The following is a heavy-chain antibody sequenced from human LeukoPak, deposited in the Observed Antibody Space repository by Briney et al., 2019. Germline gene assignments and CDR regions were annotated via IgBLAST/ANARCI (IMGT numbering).Heavy chain of an antibody. CDR2: INPNSGGT. CDR3: ARDRLRLGYERTNWFDP. V-gene: IGHV1-2*02. J-gene: IGHJ5*02. CDR1: GYTFTGFH. D-gene: IGHD2-15*01. Sequence: ASVKVSCKASGYTFTGFHMHWVRQAPGQGLEWMGWINPNSGGTNYAQKFQGRVTMTRDTFISTVYMELSRLRSDDTAVYYCARDRLRLGYERTNWFDPWGQGTLVTVSS.